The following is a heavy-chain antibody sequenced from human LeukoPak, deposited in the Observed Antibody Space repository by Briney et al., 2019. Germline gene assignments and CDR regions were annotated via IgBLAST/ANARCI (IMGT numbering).Heavy chain of an antibody. J-gene: IGHJ4*02. CDR1: GGSLSGYY. D-gene: IGHD3-22*01. CDR3: ARIGSLRYYDSSGYRYFDY. V-gene: IGHV4-34*01. CDR2: INHSGST. Sequence: SETLSLTCAVYGGSLSGYYWSWIRQPPGKGLEWIGEINHSGSTNYNPSLKSRVTISVDTSKNQFSLKLSSVTAADTAVYYCARIGSLRYYDSSGYRYFDYWGQGTLVTVSS.